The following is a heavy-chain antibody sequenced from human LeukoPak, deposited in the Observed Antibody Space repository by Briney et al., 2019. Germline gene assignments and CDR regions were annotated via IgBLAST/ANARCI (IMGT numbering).Heavy chain of an antibody. Sequence: GGSPRLSCAASGFTFGSYGMHWVRQAPGKGLEWVAVISYDGSNKYYADSVKGRFTISRDNSKNTLYLQMNSLRAEDTAVYYCAKDSTAMVTGGDYWGQGTLVTVSS. J-gene: IGHJ4*02. V-gene: IGHV3-30*18. CDR1: GFTFGSYG. CDR2: ISYDGSNK. CDR3: AKDSTAMVTGGDY. D-gene: IGHD5-18*01.